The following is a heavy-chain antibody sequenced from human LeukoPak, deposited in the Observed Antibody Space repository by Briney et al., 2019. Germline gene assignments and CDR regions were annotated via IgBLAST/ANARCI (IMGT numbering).Heavy chain of an antibody. CDR3: ARKRYDDPYFFDY. V-gene: IGHV4-30-4*01. D-gene: IGHD3-22*01. CDR1: GGSISSGDYY. J-gene: IGHJ4*02. Sequence: SETLSLTCTVSGGSISSGDYYWSFIRQPPGKGLEWIGYIHYSGTTYYNPSLKSRVTISVDTSKNQFSLKLNSVTAADTAVYYCARKRYDDPYFFDYWGQGTLVTVSS. CDR2: IHYSGTT.